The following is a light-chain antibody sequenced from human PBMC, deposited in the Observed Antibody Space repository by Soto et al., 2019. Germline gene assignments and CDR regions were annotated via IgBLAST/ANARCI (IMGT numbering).Light chain of an antibody. J-gene: IGKJ2*01. V-gene: IGKV1-5*03. CDR3: QQYNILYT. Sequence: DIQMTQSPSTLSASVGDRVTITCRASQSISSWLAWYQQKPGKAPKLLIYKASSLESEVPSRFSGSGSGTEFTLTISSLQPDDFATYYCQQYNILYTFGQGTKLEIK. CDR1: QSISSW. CDR2: KAS.